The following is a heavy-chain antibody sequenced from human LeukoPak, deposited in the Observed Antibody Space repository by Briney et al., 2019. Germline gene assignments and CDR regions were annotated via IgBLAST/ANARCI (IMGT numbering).Heavy chain of an antibody. J-gene: IGHJ4*02. CDR2: IKQDRSEK. D-gene: IGHD6-6*01. CDR3: TRDPRHLGS. CDR1: GFTFTNYW. Sequence: GGSLRLSCAASGFTFTNYWMSWVRQAPGKGLELVANIKQDRSEKYYVDSVKGRFTISRDNAKNSLYLQMSSLRVEDTAVYYCTRDPRHLGSWGQGTLVTVSS. V-gene: IGHV3-7*01.